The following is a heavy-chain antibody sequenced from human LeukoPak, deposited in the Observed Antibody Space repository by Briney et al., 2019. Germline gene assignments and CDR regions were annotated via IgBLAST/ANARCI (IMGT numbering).Heavy chain of an antibody. V-gene: IGHV3-21*01. D-gene: IGHD6-13*01. CDR3: ARERLGSSSWYYYYGMDV. CDR1: GFTFSSYS. J-gene: IGHJ6*02. CDR2: ISSSSSYI. Sequence: GGSLRLSCAASGFTFSSYSMNWVRQAPGKGLGWVSSISSSSSYIYYADSVKGRFTISRDNAKNSLYLQMNSLRAEDTAVYYCARERLGSSSWYYYYGMDVWGQGTTVTVSS.